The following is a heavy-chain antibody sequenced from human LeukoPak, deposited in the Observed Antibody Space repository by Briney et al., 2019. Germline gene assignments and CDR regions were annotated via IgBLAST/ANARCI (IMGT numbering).Heavy chain of an antibody. D-gene: IGHD1-26*01. CDR3: ARDSSTGIVGVFDAFDI. V-gene: IGHV3-53*01. Sequence: GGSLRLSCAASGFTVSSNYMSWVRQAPGKGLEWVSVIYSGGSTYYADSVKGRFTISRDNSKNTLYLQMNSLRAEDTAVYYCARDSSTGIVGVFDAFDIWGQGTMVTVSS. J-gene: IGHJ3*02. CDR1: GFTVSSNY. CDR2: IYSGGST.